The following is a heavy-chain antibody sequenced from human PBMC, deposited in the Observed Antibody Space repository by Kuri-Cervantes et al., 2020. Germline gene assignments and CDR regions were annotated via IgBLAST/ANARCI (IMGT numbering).Heavy chain of an antibody. V-gene: IGHV3-73*01. CDR3: FAFYDIPK. Sequence: GESLKISCAVSGFTFSGSAMHWVRQASGKGLEWVGRIRSRSNNYATAYAASVKGRFTIPRDDSKNTAYLQMNSLKTEDSAVYYCFAFYDIPKWGQGTLVTVSS. CDR1: GFTFSGSA. J-gene: IGHJ4*02. D-gene: IGHD3-9*01. CDR2: IRSRSNNYAT.